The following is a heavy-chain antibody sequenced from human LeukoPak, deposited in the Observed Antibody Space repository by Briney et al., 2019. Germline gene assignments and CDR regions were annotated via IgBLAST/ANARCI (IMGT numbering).Heavy chain of an antibody. V-gene: IGHV3-30-3*01. CDR2: ISYDGSNK. J-gene: IGHJ4*02. D-gene: IGHD2-2*01. Sequence: GRSLRLSCAASGFTFSSYAMHWVRQAPGKGLEWVAVISYDGSNKYYADSVKGRFTISRDDSRNTLYLQMNGLRGEDTAVYYCARIRDNIVVVPAVLWGQGTLVTVSS. CDR1: GFTFSSYA. CDR3: ARIRDNIVVVPAVL.